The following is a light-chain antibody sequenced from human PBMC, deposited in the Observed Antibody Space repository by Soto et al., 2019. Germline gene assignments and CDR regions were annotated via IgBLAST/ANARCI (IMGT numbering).Light chain of an antibody. J-gene: IGLJ1*01. CDR3: GTWDSSLSADV. V-gene: IGLV1-51*02. CDR2: ENN. Sequence: QSVLTPPPSVSSAPGQKVTISFSGNSSHIGNNYVSWYQQLPGTAPKLLIYENNKRPSGIPDRFSGSKSGTSATLGITGLQTGDKADYYCGTWDSSLSADVFGTGTKVTVL. CDR1: SSHIGNNY.